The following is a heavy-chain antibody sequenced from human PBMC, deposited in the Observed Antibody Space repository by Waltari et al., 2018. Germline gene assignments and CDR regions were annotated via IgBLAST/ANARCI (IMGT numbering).Heavy chain of an antibody. Sequence: QVQLVQSGAEVKKPGASVKVSCKASGYTFTSYGISWVRQAPGQGLEWRGWINAYNGNTNYAQKLQGRVTMTTDTSTSTAYMELRSLRSDDTAVYYCAGDDIVVVPAAPGDAFDIWGQGTMVTVSS. J-gene: IGHJ3*02. V-gene: IGHV1-18*01. CDR2: INAYNGNT. CDR3: AGDDIVVVPAAPGDAFDI. CDR1: GYTFTSYG. D-gene: IGHD2-2*01.